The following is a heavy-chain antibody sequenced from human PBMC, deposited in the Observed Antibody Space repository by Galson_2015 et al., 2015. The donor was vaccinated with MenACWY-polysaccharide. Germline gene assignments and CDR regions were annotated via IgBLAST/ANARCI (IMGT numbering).Heavy chain of an antibody. Sequence: SLRLSCAASGFTFSSYAMSWVRQAPGKGLEWVSAISGSGGSTYYADSVKGRFTISRDNSKNTLYLQMNSLRAEDTAVYYCAKVWAGMTTVVTGAFDIWGQGTMVTVSS. D-gene: IGHD4-23*01. CDR2: ISGSGGST. CDR1: GFTFSSYA. V-gene: IGHV3-23*01. CDR3: AKVWAGMTTVVTGAFDI. J-gene: IGHJ3*02.